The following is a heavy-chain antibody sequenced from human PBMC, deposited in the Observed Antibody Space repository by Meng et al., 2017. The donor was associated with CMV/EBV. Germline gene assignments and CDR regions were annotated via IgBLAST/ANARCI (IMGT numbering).Heavy chain of an antibody. J-gene: IGHJ3*02. CDR3: AKDGGGSPFRAFDI. CDR1: GFTFSSYG. V-gene: IGHV3-30*02. D-gene: IGHD3-16*01. CDR2: IRYDGSNK. Sequence: GESLKISCAASGFTFSSYGMHWVRQAPGKGLEWVAFIRYDGSNKYYADSVKGRFTISRDNSKNTLYLQMNSLRAEDTAVYYCAKDGGGSPFRAFDIWGQGTMVTVSS.